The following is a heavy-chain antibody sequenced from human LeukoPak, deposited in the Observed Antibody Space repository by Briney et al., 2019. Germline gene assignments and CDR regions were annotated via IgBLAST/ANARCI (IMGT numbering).Heavy chain of an antibody. Sequence: GGSLRLSCAASGLTVSSYMSWVRQAPGKGLVWVSRINSDGSSTSYADSVKGRFTISRDNAKNTLYLQMNSLRAEDTAVYYCARVGDSSDYWGQGTLVTVSS. D-gene: IGHD3-22*01. V-gene: IGHV3-74*01. J-gene: IGHJ4*02. CDR3: ARVGDSSDY. CDR2: INSDGSST. CDR1: GLTVSSY.